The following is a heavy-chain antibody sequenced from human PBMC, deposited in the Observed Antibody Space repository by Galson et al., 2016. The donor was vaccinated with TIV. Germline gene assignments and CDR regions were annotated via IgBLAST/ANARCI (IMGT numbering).Heavy chain of an antibody. CDR1: GYIFSMYG. D-gene: IGHD3-22*01. CDR3: ARERDYFDGSGTY. CDR2: IGANNNIR. Sequence: SVKVSCKASGYIFSMYGFSWVRLAPGQGLEWMGRIGANNNIRHYAQKFKDRVTMTTDTSTSTAYMELRSLTPDDAAVYYCARERDYFDGSGTYWGQGTLVTVSS. J-gene: IGHJ4*02. V-gene: IGHV1-18*01.